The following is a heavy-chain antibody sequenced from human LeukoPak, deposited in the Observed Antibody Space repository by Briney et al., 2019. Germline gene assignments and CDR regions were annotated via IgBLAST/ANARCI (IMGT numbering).Heavy chain of an antibody. J-gene: IGHJ6*02. D-gene: IGHD5-18*01. Sequence: GASLRLSCAASGFIFSNYAMSWVRQAPGKGLEWVSGISGSGGTTYYADSVKGRFTISRDNSQNTLYLQMNSLRADDTAVYYCAKMDARKTAMRGMDVWGQGTTVTVSS. CDR3: AKMDARKTAMRGMDV. V-gene: IGHV3-23*01. CDR1: GFIFSNYA. CDR2: ISGSGGTT.